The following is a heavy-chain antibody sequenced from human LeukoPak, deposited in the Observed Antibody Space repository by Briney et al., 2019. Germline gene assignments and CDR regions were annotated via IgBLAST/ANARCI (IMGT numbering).Heavy chain of an antibody. J-gene: IGHJ3*02. CDR3: ARILEANSYAFDI. CDR1: GGSISSGSYY. V-gene: IGHV4-61*02. CDR2: IYTSGST. Sequence: SQTLSLTCTVSGGSISSGSYYWSWIRQPAGKGLEWIGRIYTSGSTNYNPSLKSRVTISVDTSKNQFSLKLSSVTAADTAVYYCARILEANSYAFDIWGQGTMVTVSS. D-gene: IGHD4/OR15-4a*01.